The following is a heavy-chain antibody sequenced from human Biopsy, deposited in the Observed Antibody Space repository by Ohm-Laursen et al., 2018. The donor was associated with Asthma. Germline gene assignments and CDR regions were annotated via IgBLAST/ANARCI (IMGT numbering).Heavy chain of an antibody. Sequence: SLRLSCAASGFTFSTYGMHWVRQAPGKGLEWVAVISYDGSNKYYGDSVKGRFTIARDNSKNTVYLQMNSLRAEDTAVYYCASYEVVTAILPMDVWGQGTTVTVSS. V-gene: IGHV3-30*03. D-gene: IGHD2-21*02. CDR2: ISYDGSNK. J-gene: IGHJ6*02. CDR1: GFTFSTYG. CDR3: ASYEVVTAILPMDV.